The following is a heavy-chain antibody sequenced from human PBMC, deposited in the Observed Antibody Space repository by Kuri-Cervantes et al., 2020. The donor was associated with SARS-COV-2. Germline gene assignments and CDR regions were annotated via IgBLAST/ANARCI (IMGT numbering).Heavy chain of an antibody. J-gene: IGHJ3*01. CDR3: TSHHYDSNVSPVFDV. D-gene: IGHD3-22*01. Sequence: ASVKVSCKASRDTFTTFGFSWVRQAPGQGLEWMGWINPDTGGTNCAPKFQGRVTMTRDTSITTAYMELSRLRSDDTAMYYCTSHHYDSNVSPVFDVWGQGTMVTVSS. V-gene: IGHV1-2*02. CDR2: INPDTGGT. CDR1: RDTFTTFG.